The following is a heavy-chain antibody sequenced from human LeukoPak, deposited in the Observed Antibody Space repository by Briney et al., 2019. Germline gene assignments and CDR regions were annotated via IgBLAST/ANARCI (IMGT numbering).Heavy chain of an antibody. CDR2: ISGSGGST. J-gene: IGHJ6*02. D-gene: IGHD2-2*01. Sequence: GSLRLSCAASGFTFSSYAMSWVRQAPGKGLEWVSAISGSGGSTYYADSVKGRFTISRDNSKNTLYLQMNSLRAEDTAVYYCARESRDGVPAATWGYGMDVWGQGTTVTVSS. CDR3: ARESRDGVPAATWGYGMDV. V-gene: IGHV3-23*01. CDR1: GFTFSSYA.